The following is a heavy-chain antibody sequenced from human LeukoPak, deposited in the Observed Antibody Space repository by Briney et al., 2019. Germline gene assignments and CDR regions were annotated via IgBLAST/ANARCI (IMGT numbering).Heavy chain of an antibody. CDR2: IGSAGT. CDR3: AKNLDASGSYFPDE. J-gene: IGHJ4*02. Sequence: GGSLRLSCAASGFTIGTYAMTWVRQAPGKGLEWVSGIGSAGTYYADSVKGRFTISRDNSKNTLYLQMNSLRAEDTAVYYCAKNLDASGSYFPDEWGQGTLVTVSS. CDR1: GFTIGTYA. V-gene: IGHV3-23*01. D-gene: IGHD3-10*01.